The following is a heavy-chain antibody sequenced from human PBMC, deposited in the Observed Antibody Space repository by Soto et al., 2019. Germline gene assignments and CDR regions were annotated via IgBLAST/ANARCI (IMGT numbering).Heavy chain of an antibody. Sequence: ASVKVSCKASGYTFTSYAMHWVRQAPGQRLEWMGWINAGTGHTKYSQKFQGRVTITRDTSACTAYTELSGLRSEDTAVYYCAAIIVATKGFDYWGQGTLVIVSS. CDR2: INAGTGHT. CDR3: AAIIVATKGFDY. V-gene: IGHV1-3*01. D-gene: IGHD5-12*01. J-gene: IGHJ4*02. CDR1: GYTFTSYA.